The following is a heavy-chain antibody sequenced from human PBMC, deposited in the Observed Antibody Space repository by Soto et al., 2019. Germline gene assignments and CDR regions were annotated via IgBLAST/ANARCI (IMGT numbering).Heavy chain of an antibody. Sequence: EMQLVESGGGLVQPGRSLRLSCAASGFTFDEYAMYWVRQAPGKGLEWVSGISWNSGRIGYADSVKGRFTISRDNAKNSLYLQMNSLRPEDTALYYCAKARLWGGDGYNSYYYNAMDVWGQGTTVTVSS. D-gene: IGHD3-16*01. V-gene: IGHV3-9*01. J-gene: IGHJ6*02. CDR2: ISWNSGRI. CDR3: AKARLWGGDGYNSYYYNAMDV. CDR1: GFTFDEYA.